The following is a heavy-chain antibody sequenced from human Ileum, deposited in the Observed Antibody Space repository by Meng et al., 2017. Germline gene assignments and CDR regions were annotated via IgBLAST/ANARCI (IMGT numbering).Heavy chain of an antibody. Sequence: QVQLQESGSGLVKPSQTLSLTCTVSGGSISSGDSYWSWIRQPPGKGLEWIGYIYYSGSTYYNPSLKSRVTISVDTSKDQFSLKLTSVTAADTAVYYCARERRHYYGSGSFDYWGQGILVTVSS. CDR3: ARERRHYYGSGSFDY. J-gene: IGHJ4*02. CDR2: IYYSGST. CDR1: GGSISSGDSY. V-gene: IGHV4-30-4*01. D-gene: IGHD3-10*01.